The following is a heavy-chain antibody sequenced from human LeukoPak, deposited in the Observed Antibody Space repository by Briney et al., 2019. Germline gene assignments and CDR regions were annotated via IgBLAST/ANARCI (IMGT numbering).Heavy chain of an antibody. CDR1: GFTFSSYG. CDR2: IWYDGSNK. J-gene: IGHJ3*02. Sequence: GGSLRLSCAASGFTFSSYGMHWVRQAPGKGLEWVAIIWYDGSNKYYADSVKGRFTISRDNSKNTLYLQMNSLRAEDTAVYYCARDQGYFDWFDAFDIWGQGTMVTVSS. CDR3: ARDQGYFDWFDAFDI. V-gene: IGHV3-30*02. D-gene: IGHD3-9*01.